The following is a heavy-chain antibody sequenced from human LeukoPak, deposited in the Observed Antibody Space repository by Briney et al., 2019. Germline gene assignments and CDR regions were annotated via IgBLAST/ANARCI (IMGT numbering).Heavy chain of an antibody. CDR2: IRYDGSNK. V-gene: IGHV3-30*02. CDR3: AKRSRYCSGGSCYSGGLLSY. CDR1: GFTFSSYG. J-gene: IGHJ4*02. Sequence: GGSLRLSCPASGFTFSSYGMHWVRQAPAKGLEWVAFIRYDGSNKYYADSVKGRFTISRDNSKITLYLQMNSLRAEDTAVYYCAKRSRYCSGGSCYSGGLLSYWGQGTLVTVSS. D-gene: IGHD2-15*01.